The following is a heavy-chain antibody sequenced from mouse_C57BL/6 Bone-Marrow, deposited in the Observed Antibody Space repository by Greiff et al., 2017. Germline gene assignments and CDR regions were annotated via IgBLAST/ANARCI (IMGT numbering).Heavy chain of an antibody. CDR3: ARGDDYNAMDY. V-gene: IGHV1-66*01. Sequence: QVQLQQSGPELVKPGASVKISCKASGYSFTSYYIHWVKQRPGQGLEWIGWIYPGSGNTKYNEKFKGKATLTADTSSSTAYMQLSSLTSEDSAVYYCARGDDYNAMDYGGQGTSVTVSS. J-gene: IGHJ4*01. CDR2: IYPGSGNT. CDR1: GYSFTSYY.